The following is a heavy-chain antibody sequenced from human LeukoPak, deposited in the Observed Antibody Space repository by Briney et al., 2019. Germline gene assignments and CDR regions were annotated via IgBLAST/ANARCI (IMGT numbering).Heavy chain of an antibody. Sequence: SETLSLTCTVYGGSFSGYYWSWIRQPPGKGLEWIGEINHSGSTNYNPSLKSRVTISVDTSKNQFSLKLSSVTAADTAVYYCASASPLQLNYWGQGTLVTVSS. CDR2: INHSGST. J-gene: IGHJ4*02. V-gene: IGHV4-34*01. CDR1: GGSFSGYY. D-gene: IGHD5-24*01. CDR3: ASASPLQLNY.